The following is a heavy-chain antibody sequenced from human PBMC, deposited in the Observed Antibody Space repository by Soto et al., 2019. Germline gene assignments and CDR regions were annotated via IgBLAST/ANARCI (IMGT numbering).Heavy chain of an antibody. D-gene: IGHD3-3*01. CDR1: GFTFSSYW. J-gene: IGHJ4*02. CDR3: ARDSKTWSGYPIDS. Sequence: PGGSLRLSCAASGFTFSSYWMHWVRQAPGKGLEWVSFITSSSSTIYYADSVKGRFTISRDNAKNSLYLQMNSLRDEDTALYYCARDSKTWSGYPIDSWGQGTLVTVSS. CDR2: ITSSSSTI. V-gene: IGHV3-48*02.